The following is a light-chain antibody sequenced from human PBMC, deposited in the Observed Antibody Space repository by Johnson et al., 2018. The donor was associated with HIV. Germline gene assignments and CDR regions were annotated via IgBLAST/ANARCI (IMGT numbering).Light chain of an antibody. CDR2: ENN. CDR1: SSNIGSND. V-gene: IGLV1-51*02. CDR3: GAWDSSLSAYV. Sequence: QLVLTQPPSVSAAPGQKVTVSCSGSSSNIGSNDVSWYQQFPGAAPKLLIYENNKRPSGIPDRFSGSKSGTSATLGITGLQTGDEADFYCGAWDSSLSAYVFGSGTKVTVL. J-gene: IGLJ1*01.